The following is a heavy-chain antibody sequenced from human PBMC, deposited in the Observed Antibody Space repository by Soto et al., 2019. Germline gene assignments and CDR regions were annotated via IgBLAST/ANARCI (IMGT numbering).Heavy chain of an antibody. CDR2: IYPGDSDT. Sequence: PGASLKISCKGSGYIFTSYWIGWVRQMLGKGLEGMGIIYPGDSDTRYSPSFQGQVTLSADKSISTAYLQWSSLKASDTAMDYCARRPKLPARGMDVWGQGTKVTVSS. J-gene: IGHJ6*02. V-gene: IGHV5-51*01. CDR1: GYIFTSYW. CDR3: ARRPKLPARGMDV. D-gene: IGHD2-15*01.